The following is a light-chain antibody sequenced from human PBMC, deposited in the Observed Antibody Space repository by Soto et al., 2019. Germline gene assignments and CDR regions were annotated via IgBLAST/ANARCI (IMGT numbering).Light chain of an antibody. V-gene: IGKV1-5*03. CDR2: KAS. CDR3: QQYHNYPLT. Sequence: DIPMTPSPSTLSSHVGDIVTITCRASQSISSWLAWYQQTPGKAPKLLIFKASTLQSGVPSSFSGSGSGTEFTLTISSLQPGDFATYYCQQYHNYPLTFGQGTKVDNK. CDR1: QSISSW. J-gene: IGKJ1*01.